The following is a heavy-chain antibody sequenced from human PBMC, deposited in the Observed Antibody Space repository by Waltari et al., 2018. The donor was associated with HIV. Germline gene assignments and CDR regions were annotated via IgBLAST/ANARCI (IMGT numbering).Heavy chain of an antibody. CDR2: IFHTGNA. J-gene: IGHJ5*01. D-gene: IGHD1-26*01. CDR1: GDSISSNIW. V-gene: IGHV4-4*02. CDR3: VSSGIMGGTQLAPS. Sequence: QVHLQESGPGLVKPSATLSLTCAVSGDSISSNIWWSWVRQPPGKGLEWIGEIFHTGNANYNPSLKSRVTLSVDKSNNQFSLKFISVNAADTAIYYCVSSGIMGGTQLAPSWGHGTLVIVSS.